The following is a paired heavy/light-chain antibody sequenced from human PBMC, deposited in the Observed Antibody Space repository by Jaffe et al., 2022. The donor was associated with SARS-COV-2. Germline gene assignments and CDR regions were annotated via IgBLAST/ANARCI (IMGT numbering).Light chain of an antibody. Sequence: DIQMTQSPSSLSASVGDRVTITCRASQSISSYLNWYQQKPGKAPKLLIYAASTLESGVPSRFSGSGSGTDFTLTISSLQPEDFATYYCQQTYTTPFFGGGTKVGVK. V-gene: IGKV1-39*01. CDR1: QSISSY. CDR3: QQTYTTPF. J-gene: IGKJ4*01. CDR2: AAS.
Heavy chain of an antibody. J-gene: IGHJ1*01. D-gene: IGHD1-26*01. CDR2: TSNDGGTK. Sequence: QVQLVESGGGVVQPGRSLRLSCAASGFTFSSYALHWVRQAPGKGLEWVALTSNDGGTKYYADSVKGRFTISRDNSKNTLYLQMNSLRVEDTAMYYCARDTGRELLRHFQHWGQGTLVTVSS. CDR3: ARDTGRELLRHFQH. V-gene: IGHV3-30-3*01. CDR1: GFTFSSYA.